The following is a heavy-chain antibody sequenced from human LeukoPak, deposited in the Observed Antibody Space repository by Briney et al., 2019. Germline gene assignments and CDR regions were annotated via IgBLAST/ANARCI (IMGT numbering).Heavy chain of an antibody. D-gene: IGHD3-22*01. CDR3: TRSPGYYDGSDYYDEYFQD. Sequence: PSETLSLTCSVSGYYISSGYFWGWIRQPPGKGLEWIGNIYHSGSTNYSPSLNSRVTISVDTSKNQFSLKLNSVTAADTAVYYCTRSPGYYDGSDYYDEYFQDWGQGTLVTASS. V-gene: IGHV4-38-2*01. J-gene: IGHJ1*01. CDR2: IYHSGST. CDR1: GYYISSGYF.